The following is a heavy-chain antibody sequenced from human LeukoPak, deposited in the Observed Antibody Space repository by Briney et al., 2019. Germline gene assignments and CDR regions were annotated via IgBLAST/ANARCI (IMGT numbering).Heavy chain of an antibody. CDR2: ISAYNGNT. J-gene: IGHJ6*03. D-gene: IGHD2-2*02. CDR3: ARAKQRGDCGSTSCYKEPNYYYYYYMDV. CDR1: GYTFIGNG. V-gene: IGHV1-18*01. Sequence: GASVKVSCKASGYTFIGNGITWVRQAPGQGLEWMGWISAYNGNTNYAQKLQGRVTMTTDTSTSTAYMELRSLRSDDTAVYYCARAKQRGDCGSTSCYKEPNYYYYYYMDVWGKGTTVTVSS.